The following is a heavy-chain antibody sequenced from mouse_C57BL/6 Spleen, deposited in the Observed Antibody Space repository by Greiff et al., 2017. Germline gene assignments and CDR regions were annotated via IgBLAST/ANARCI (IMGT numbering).Heavy chain of an antibody. Sequence: VQLQQSGPELVKPGASVKISCKASGYPFTDYYMNWVKQSHGKSLEWIGDINPNNGGTSYNQKFKGKATLTVDKSSSTAYMELRSRTSENSAVYYCARWMDYWGQGTSVTVSS. CDR3: ARWMDY. V-gene: IGHV1-26*01. CDR2: INPNNGGT. CDR1: GYPFTDYY. J-gene: IGHJ4*01.